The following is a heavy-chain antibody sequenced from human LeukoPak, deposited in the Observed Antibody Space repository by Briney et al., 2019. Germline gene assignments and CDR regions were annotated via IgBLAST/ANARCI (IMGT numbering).Heavy chain of an antibody. J-gene: IGHJ6*04. Sequence: ASVKVSCKASGYTFTGYYMHWVRQAPGQGLEWMGWINPNSGGTNYAQKFQGRVTMTRDMSTSTAYMELSSLRSEDTAVYYCAADYCSGGSCYLLDYYYYGMDVWGKGTTVTVSS. CDR2: INPNSGGT. CDR1: GYTFTGYY. V-gene: IGHV1-2*02. CDR3: AADYCSGGSCYLLDYYYYGMDV. D-gene: IGHD2-15*01.